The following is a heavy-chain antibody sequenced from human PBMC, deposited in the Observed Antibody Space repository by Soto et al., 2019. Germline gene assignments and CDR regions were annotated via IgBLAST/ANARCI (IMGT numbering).Heavy chain of an antibody. CDR2: TTYDGSNE. J-gene: IGHJ5*02. CDR1: GFSFSSYG. D-gene: IGHD4-17*01. Sequence: QVQLVESGGGVVQPGRSLRLSCAASGFSFSSYGMYWVRQAPGKGPEWVALTTYDGSNEDYADSVKGRFTISRDNSKSTLYLQMNNLRVEDTAVYYCVKDLAVPKCDPWGQGTLVTVSS. CDR3: VKDLAVPKCDP. V-gene: IGHV3-30*18.